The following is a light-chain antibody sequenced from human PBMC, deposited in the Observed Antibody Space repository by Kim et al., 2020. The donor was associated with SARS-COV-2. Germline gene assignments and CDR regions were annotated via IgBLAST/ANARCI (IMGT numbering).Light chain of an antibody. V-gene: IGLV4-69*02. CDR3: QSWGPGIRV. J-gene: IGLJ3*02. CDR2: VNSDGRR. CDR1: SEDGGYA. Sequence: SVKLTCTLTSEDGGYAIAGHQQQPQKGPRYLMKVNSDGRRSKGVGIPDRVSCSSSGAERYLTISSLQSEDEADYYCQSWGPGIRVFGGGTQLTVL.